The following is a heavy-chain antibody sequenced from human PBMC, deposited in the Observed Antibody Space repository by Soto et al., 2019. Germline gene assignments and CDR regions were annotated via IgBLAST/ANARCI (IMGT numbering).Heavy chain of an antibody. Sequence: ETLSLSCTVSGGSITNSGSNWGWIRQPPGKELEWRGSIYYSGIRYNYPSIKGRVTMTVDTSKNQFSLRLTSVTAADTAVYYCERESMMTYGSGKFYYLDDWGQGTPVTVSS. CDR1: GGSITNSGSN. CDR2: IYYSGIR. CDR3: ERESMMTYGSGKFYYLDD. J-gene: IGHJ4*02. D-gene: IGHD3-16*01. V-gene: IGHV4-39*02.